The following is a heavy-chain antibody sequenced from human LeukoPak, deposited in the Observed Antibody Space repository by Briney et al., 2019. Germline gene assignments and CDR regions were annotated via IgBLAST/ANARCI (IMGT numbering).Heavy chain of an antibody. CDR2: MNPNSGNT. Sequence: GASVKVSCKASGYTFTSYDINWVRQATGQGLEWMGWMNPNSGNTGYAQKFQGRVTMTRNTSISTAYMELSSLRSEDTAVYYCARGRLEPRYYDFWSGQNWFDPWGQGTLVTVSS. J-gene: IGHJ5*02. CDR1: GYTFTSYD. V-gene: IGHV1-8*01. CDR3: ARGRLEPRYYDFWSGQNWFDP. D-gene: IGHD3-3*01.